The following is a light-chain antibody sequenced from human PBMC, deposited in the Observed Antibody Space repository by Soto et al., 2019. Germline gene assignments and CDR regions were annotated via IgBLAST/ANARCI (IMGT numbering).Light chain of an antibody. V-gene: IGLV2-8*01. CDR2: DVS. Sequence: QSALTQPPSASGSPGQSVAISCTGTSSDVGGYNYVSWYQQHPGKAPKLIIYDVSARPSGVPDRFSASKSDNTASLTISGLQAEDEADYYCSSYAGNYVYVFGSGTKLTVL. CDR3: SSYAGNYVYV. CDR1: SSDVGGYNY. J-gene: IGLJ1*01.